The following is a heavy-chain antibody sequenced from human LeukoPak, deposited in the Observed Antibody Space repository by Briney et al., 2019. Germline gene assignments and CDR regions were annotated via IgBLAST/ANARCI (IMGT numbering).Heavy chain of an antibody. CDR3: ARGRQSEL. CDR2: INPLGTR. D-gene: IGHD1-7*01. Sequence: ASVKVSCKASGYPFTIYDINWVRQAAGHGLEWGGWINPLGTRAYAQKSQRRASTTTNTSINTPYMEPSSLRSDDTAVYYCARGRQSELWGQGTLVTVSS. CDR1: GYPFTIYD. J-gene: IGHJ4*02. V-gene: IGHV1-8*01.